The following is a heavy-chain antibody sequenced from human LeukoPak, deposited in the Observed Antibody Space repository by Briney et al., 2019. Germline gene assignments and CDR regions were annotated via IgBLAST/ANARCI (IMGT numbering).Heavy chain of an antibody. J-gene: IGHJ4*02. Sequence: PGGSLRLSCAASGLTFSSYSMNWVRQAPGKGLEWVSSISSSSSYIYYADSVKGRFTISRDNAKNSLYLQMNNLRAEDTAVYYCARDGYYYDSSGYVDYWGQGTLVTVSS. V-gene: IGHV3-21*01. CDR2: ISSSSSYI. CDR1: GLTFSSYS. CDR3: ARDGYYYDSSGYVDY. D-gene: IGHD3-22*01.